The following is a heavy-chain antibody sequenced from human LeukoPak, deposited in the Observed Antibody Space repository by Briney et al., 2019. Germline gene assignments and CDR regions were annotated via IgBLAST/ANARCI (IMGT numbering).Heavy chain of an antibody. CDR1: GFTFSSYA. Sequence: GGSLRLSCAASGFTFSSYAMSWVRQAPGKGLEWVSAISGSGGSTYYADSVKGRFTISRDNSKNTLYLQMNSLRAEDTAVYYCAKEMLPEWELRTYYYGMDVWGQGTTVTVSS. V-gene: IGHV3-23*01. J-gene: IGHJ6*02. CDR3: AKEMLPEWELRTYYYGMDV. CDR2: ISGSGGST. D-gene: IGHD1-26*01.